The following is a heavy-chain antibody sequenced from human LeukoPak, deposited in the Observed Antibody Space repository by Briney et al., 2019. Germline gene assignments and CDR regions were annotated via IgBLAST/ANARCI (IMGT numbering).Heavy chain of an antibody. CDR3: ARDYYDSGSYGWFDP. Sequence: NPGGSLRLSCAASGFTFSDYYMSWIRQAPGKGLEWISHISSSTGYTKYADSVKGRFTISRDNAKNSLYLEMNSLRAEDTALYYCARDYYDSGSYGWFDPWGHGTLVTVSS. D-gene: IGHD3-10*01. CDR1: GFTFSDYY. J-gene: IGHJ5*02. V-gene: IGHV3-11*05. CDR2: ISSSTGYT.